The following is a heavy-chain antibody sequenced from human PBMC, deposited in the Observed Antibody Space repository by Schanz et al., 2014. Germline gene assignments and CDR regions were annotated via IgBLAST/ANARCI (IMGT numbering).Heavy chain of an antibody. J-gene: IGHJ6*02. CDR2: ISSSGSYI. D-gene: IGHD2-15*01. V-gene: IGHV3-21*04. Sequence: EVQLVESGGGLVKPGGSLRLSCEASEFTFSSYKMNWVRQAPGKGLEWVSSISSSGSYIHYADSVKGRFTISRDNSENTLYLQMNSLSADDTAVFYCAKGMGYCSGGTCYDYYYYDLDVWGQGTTVTVSS. CDR1: EFTFSSYK. CDR3: AKGMGYCSGGTCYDYYYYDLDV.